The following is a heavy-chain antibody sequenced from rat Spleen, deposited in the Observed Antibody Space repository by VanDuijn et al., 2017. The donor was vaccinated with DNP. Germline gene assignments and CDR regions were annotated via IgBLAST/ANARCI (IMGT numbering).Heavy chain of an antibody. CDR1: GFTFSDYD. CDR2: ITYDGGTT. Sequence: EVQLVESGGGLVQPGRSLKLSCAVSGFTFSDYDMAWVRQAPTKGLAWVASITYDGGTTYYRDSVKGRFTISRDNAKNRLYLQMDSLRSEDTATYYCAARYSSSWFAYWGQGTLVTVSS. D-gene: IGHD1-2*01. J-gene: IGHJ3*01. V-gene: IGHV5-20*01. CDR3: AARYSSSWFAY.